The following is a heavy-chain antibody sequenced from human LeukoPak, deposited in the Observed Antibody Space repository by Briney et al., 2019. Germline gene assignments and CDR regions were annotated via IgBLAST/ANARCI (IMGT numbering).Heavy chain of an antibody. CDR1: GGSISNYY. V-gene: IGHV4-4*09. J-gene: IGHJ5*02. CDR3: ARLTVVTNWFDP. Sequence: SETLSLTCTVSGGSISNYYWSWIRQPPGKGLEWIGYIYTRGSTNYNPSLKSRVTISVDTSKNQFSLRLSSVIAADTAVYYCARLTVVTNWFDPWGQGTLVTVSS. D-gene: IGHD4-23*01. CDR2: IYTRGST.